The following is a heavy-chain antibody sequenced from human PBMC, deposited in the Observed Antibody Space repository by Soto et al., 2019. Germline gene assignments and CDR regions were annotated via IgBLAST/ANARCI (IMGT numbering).Heavy chain of an antibody. V-gene: IGHV1-3*01. CDR3: ARGPLLWGDV. D-gene: IGHD3-10*01. Sequence: QVQLVQSGAEVKKPGASVKVSCKASGYTFTSYAMHWVRQAPGQRLEWMGWINAGHGNTKYSQKFQGRVTITRDTSASTAYMELSSLRSEDTAVYYCARGPLLWGDVWGQGTTVTVSS. CDR2: INAGHGNT. J-gene: IGHJ6*02. CDR1: GYTFTSYA.